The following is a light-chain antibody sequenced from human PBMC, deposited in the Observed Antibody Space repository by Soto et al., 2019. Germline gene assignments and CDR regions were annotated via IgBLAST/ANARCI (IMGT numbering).Light chain of an antibody. CDR2: AAY. CDR3: QQSDSTPRT. Sequence: DTQMTQSPSSLSASVGDRVTITCRASPSISSYLNWYQQKPGKAPKLLIYAAYSLQSGVPSRFSGTGSGTDFTLTISSLQPEDFATYYCQQSDSTPRTLGQGTNLELK. CDR1: PSISSY. J-gene: IGKJ2*02. V-gene: IGKV1-39*01.